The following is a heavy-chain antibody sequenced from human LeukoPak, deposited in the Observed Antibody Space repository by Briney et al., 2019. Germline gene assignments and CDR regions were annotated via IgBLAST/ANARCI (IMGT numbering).Heavy chain of an antibody. Sequence: PGGSLRLSCAASGFTFSSYGMHWVRQAPGKGLEWVAVIWYDGSNKYYADSVKGRFTISRDNSKNTLYLQMNSLRDEDTAVYYCARYYFWNGYHRWYIDFWGRGTLVTVSS. V-gene: IGHV3-33*01. D-gene: IGHD2-2*03. CDR3: ARYYFWNGYHRWYIDF. CDR1: GFTFSSYG. J-gene: IGHJ2*01. CDR2: IWYDGSNK.